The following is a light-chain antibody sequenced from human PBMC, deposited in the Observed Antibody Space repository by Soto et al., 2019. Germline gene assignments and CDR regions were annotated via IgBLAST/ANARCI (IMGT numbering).Light chain of an antibody. CDR2: EVS. J-gene: IGLJ3*02. Sequence: QSALTQPASVSGSPGQSITISCTGTSSDVGGYNYDSWYQQHPGKAPKLMIYEVSNRPSGVSNRFSGSKSGNTASLTISGLQAEDEADYYCSSYTSCSTRVFGGGTKLTVL. V-gene: IGLV2-14*01. CDR1: SSDVGGYNY. CDR3: SSYTSCSTRV.